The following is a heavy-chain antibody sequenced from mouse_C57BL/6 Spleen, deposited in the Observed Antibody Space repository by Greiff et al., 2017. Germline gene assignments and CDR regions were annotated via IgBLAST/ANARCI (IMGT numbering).Heavy chain of an antibody. D-gene: IGHD2-3*01. J-gene: IGHJ4*01. V-gene: IGHV5-17*01. Sequence: EVKLVESGGGLVKPGGSLKLSCAASGFTFSDYGLHWVRQAPEKGLEWVAYISSGSSTIYYADKVKGRFTISRDNAKNTLFLQMTSLRSEDTAMYYCALDGTGAMDYWGQGTSVTVSS. CDR3: ALDGTGAMDY. CDR2: ISSGSSTI. CDR1: GFTFSDYG.